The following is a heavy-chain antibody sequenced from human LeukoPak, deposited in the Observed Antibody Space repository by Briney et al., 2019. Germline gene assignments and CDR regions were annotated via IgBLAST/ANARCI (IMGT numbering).Heavy chain of an antibody. CDR1: GFTFSSYW. V-gene: IGHV3-74*01. D-gene: IGHD2-21*02. CDR3: ARDIIPYCGGDCYDNWFDP. J-gene: IGHJ5*02. Sequence: GGSPRLSCAASGFTFSSYWMNWVRQAPGKGLVWVSRINSGGSSTSYADSVKGRFTISRNNAKNALYLQMNSLRAEDTAVYYCARDIIPYCGGDCYDNWFDPWGQGTLVTVSS. CDR2: INSGGSST.